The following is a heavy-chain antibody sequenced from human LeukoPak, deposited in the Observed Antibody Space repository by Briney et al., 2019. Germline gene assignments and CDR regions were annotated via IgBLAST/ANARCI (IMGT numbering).Heavy chain of an antibody. Sequence: GRSLRLSCAASGFAFSTYAMHWVRQAPGKGLEWVAFIRYDGSNKYYADSVKGRFTISRDNSKNTLYLQMNSLRAEDTVVYYCAKAYDFWSGYSAYWGQGTLVTVSS. CDR2: IRYDGSNK. J-gene: IGHJ4*02. CDR1: GFAFSTYA. D-gene: IGHD3-3*01. V-gene: IGHV3-30*02. CDR3: AKAYDFWSGYSAY.